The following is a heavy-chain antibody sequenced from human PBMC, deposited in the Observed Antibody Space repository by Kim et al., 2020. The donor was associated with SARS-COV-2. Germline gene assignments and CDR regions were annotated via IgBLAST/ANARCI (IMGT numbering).Heavy chain of an antibody. V-gene: IGHV3-30*18. J-gene: IGHJ6*02. CDR3: AKQNDILTHYGLDV. D-gene: IGHD3-9*01. Sequence: GRSLRLSCTASGFTFSSYGMNWARQAPGKGLEWVAVISYDGSKKYYADSVKGRFTISRDNSKNTLYLQMNSLRAEDTAVYYCAKQNDILTHYGLDVWGQGTTGTVSS. CDR2: ISYDGSKK. CDR1: GFTFSSYG.